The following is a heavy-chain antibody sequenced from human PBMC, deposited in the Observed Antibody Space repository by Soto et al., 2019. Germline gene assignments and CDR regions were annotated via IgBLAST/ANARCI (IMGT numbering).Heavy chain of an antibody. CDR3: ARHLDRVTSDDI. J-gene: IGHJ3*02. D-gene: IGHD2-21*02. CDR2: ISGSSSYI. Sequence: PGGSLRLSCAASGFTFSSYSMNWVRQAPGKGLEWVSSISGSSSYIYYADSVKGRFTISRGNAKNSLYLQMNSLRAEDTAMYYCARHLDRVTSDDIWGQGTMVTVSS. CDR1: GFTFSSYS. V-gene: IGHV3-21*01.